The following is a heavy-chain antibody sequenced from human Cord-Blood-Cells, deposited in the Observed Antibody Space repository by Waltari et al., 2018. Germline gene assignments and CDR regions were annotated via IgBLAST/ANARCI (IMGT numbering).Heavy chain of an antibody. Sequence: QVQLQESGPGLVKPSGTLSLTCAVSGGSISSSNWWIGEIYHSGSTNYNPSLKSRVTISVDKSKNQFSLKLSSVTAADTAVYYCARDLEGSSWYGTDAFDIWGQGTVVTVSS. D-gene: IGHD6-13*01. CDR3: ARDLEGSSWYGTDAFDI. J-gene: IGHJ3*02. V-gene: IGHV4-4*02. CDR1: GGSISSSNW. CDR2: IYHSGST.